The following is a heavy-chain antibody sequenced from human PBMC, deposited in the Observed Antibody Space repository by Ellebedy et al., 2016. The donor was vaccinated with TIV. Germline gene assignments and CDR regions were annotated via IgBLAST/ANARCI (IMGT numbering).Heavy chain of an antibody. CDR2: ISGSGGMT. D-gene: IGHD3-10*01. CDR1: GFIFSSYY. Sequence: GESLKISCVASGFIFSSYYMTWVRQAPGKGLEWISHISGSGGMTDYADSVKGRFTISRENAKNSLYLQMNSLRAGDTAVYYCVRGSRTVGGIYYNNGMDVWGQGTTVTVSS. J-gene: IGHJ6*02. CDR3: VRGSRTVGGIYYNNGMDV. V-gene: IGHV3-48*03.